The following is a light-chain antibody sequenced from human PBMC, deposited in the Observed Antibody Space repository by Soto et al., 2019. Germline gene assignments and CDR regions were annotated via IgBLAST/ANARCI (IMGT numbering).Light chain of an antibody. CDR2: DAS. V-gene: IGKV3-20*01. J-gene: IGKJ4*01. CDR1: QSVRSNY. CDR3: QQYCSSPLT. Sequence: EIVLTQSPDTLSLSPGERATLSCRASQSVRSNYLAWYQQKPGQAPRFLIYDASSRATGIPDRFSGSGSRTDFTLTNSRLEPEDFAVYYCQQYCSSPLTFGGGTKVEIK.